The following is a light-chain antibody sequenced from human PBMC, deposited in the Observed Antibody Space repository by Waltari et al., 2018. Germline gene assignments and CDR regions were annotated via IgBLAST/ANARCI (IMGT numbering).Light chain of an antibody. Sequence: DIQMTQSPSYLSASVGDTVTITCRASQSISTWLAWYQQNPGKAPKLLIYKTSSLQSGAPSRFSGSGSGTDFTLTISRLQPEDFATYFCLQYSSSPNTFGQGTKVEIE. J-gene: IGKJ2*01. CDR1: QSISTW. V-gene: IGKV1-5*03. CDR3: LQYSSSPNT. CDR2: KTS.